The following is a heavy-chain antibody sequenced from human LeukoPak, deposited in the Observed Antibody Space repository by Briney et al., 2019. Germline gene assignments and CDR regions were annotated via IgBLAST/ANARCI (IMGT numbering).Heavy chain of an antibody. CDR1: GFTFSSYW. CDR3: ARPKGRYSFFDY. D-gene: IGHD5-18*01. V-gene: IGHV3-7*01. CDR2: IKQDGSQK. J-gene: IGHJ4*02. Sequence: GGSLRLSCAASGFTFSSYWMSWVRQAPGKGLEWVANIKQDGSQKYYVDSVKGRFSISRDNAKNSLYLQMNSLRAEDTAVYYCARPKGRYSFFDYWGQGTLVTVSS.